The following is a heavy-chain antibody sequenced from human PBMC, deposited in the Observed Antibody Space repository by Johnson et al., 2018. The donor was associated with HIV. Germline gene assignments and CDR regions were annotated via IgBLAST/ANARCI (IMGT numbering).Heavy chain of an antibody. V-gene: IGHV3-66*01. CDR3: ARDALQQLVPRGAFNL. J-gene: IGHJ3*01. Sequence: MLLVESGGGFVQPGGSLRLSCAASGFTVSSNYMSWVRQAPGKGLEWVSVIYSGGSTYYADSVKGRFIISRDNSKNTVYLQMNSLRAEDTAVYYCARDALQQLVPRGAFNLWGQGTMVTVSP. CDR2: IYSGGST. D-gene: IGHD6-13*01. CDR1: GFTVSSNY.